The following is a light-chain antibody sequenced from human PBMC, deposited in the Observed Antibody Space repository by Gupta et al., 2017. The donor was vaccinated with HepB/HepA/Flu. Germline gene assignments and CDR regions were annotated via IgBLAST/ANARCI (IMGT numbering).Light chain of an antibody. Sequence: EIVLTQSPGTLSLSPGERATLSCRASQSVSSTYLAWYQQKSGQAPRLLIYGASSRATGIPDRFSGSGSGTDFTLTISRLEPEDFAVYYCQQDGSSPITFGQGTLLEIK. CDR3: QQDGSSPIT. CDR1: QSVSSTY. V-gene: IGKV3-20*01. CDR2: GAS. J-gene: IGKJ5*01.